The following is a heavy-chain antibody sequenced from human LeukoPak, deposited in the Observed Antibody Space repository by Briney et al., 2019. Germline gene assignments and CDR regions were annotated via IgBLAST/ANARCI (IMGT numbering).Heavy chain of an antibody. CDR3: ARDLQINRDAFDI. CDR2: INPNSGGT. CDR1: GGTFSSYA. Sequence: ASVKVSCKASGGTFSSYAISWVRQAPGQGLEWMGWINPNSGGTNYAQKFQGRVTMTRDTSISTAYMELSRLRSEDTAVYFCARDLQINRDAFDIWGQGTMVTVSS. V-gene: IGHV1-2*02. J-gene: IGHJ3*02. D-gene: IGHD4-11*01.